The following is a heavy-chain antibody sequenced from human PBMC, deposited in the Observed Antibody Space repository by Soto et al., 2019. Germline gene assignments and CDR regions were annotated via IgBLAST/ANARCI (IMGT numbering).Heavy chain of an antibody. V-gene: IGHV3-21*01. CDR3: ARSGDYGDYYDS. CDR1: GFTFSSYS. D-gene: IGHD4-17*01. CDR2: ISSSSSYI. J-gene: IGHJ4*02. Sequence: EVQLVESGGGLVKPGGSLRLSCAASGFTFSSYSMNWVRQAPGKGLEWVSSISSSSSYIYYADSVKGRFTISRDNAKNSLYLQRNSLRAEDTAVYYCARSGDYGDYYDSWGQGTLVTVPS.